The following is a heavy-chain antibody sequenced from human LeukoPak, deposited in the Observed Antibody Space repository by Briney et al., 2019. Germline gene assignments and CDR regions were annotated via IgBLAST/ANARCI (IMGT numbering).Heavy chain of an antibody. CDR3: ASYCSGGSCYSGPYAFDI. CDR2: IYYSGST. V-gene: IGHV4-61*01. D-gene: IGHD2-15*01. CDR1: GGSVGSGSYY. Sequence: SETLSLTCTVSGGSVGSGSYYWSWIRQPPGKGLEWIGYIYYSGSTNYNPSLKSRVTISVDTSKNQFSLKLSSVTAADTAVYYCASYCSGGSCYSGPYAFDIWGQGTMVTVSS. J-gene: IGHJ3*02.